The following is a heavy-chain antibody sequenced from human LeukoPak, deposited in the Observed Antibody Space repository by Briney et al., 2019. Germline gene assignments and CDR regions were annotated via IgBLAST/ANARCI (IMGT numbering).Heavy chain of an antibody. CDR1: GVSISSGDYY. D-gene: IGHD1-1*01. CDR2: IYYSGST. Sequence: PSETLSLTCTVSGVSISSGDYYWSWIRQPPGKGLEWIGYIYYSGSTNYNPSLKSRVTISVDTSKNQFSLKLSSVTAADTAVYYCARVKTSRWYNWNDLYYFDYWGQGTLVTVSS. V-gene: IGHV4-61*08. CDR3: ARVKTSRWYNWNDLYYFDY. J-gene: IGHJ4*02.